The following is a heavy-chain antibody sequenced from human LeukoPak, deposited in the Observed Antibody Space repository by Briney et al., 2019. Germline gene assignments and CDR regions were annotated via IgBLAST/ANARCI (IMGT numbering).Heavy chain of an antibody. CDR3: ARDRDSRSWADAFDI. J-gene: IGHJ3*02. CDR2: ISSSGSTI. V-gene: IGHV3-11*04. D-gene: IGHD6-13*01. Sequence: GGSLRLSCAASGFTFSDYYMSWIRQAPGKGLEWVSYISSSGSTIYYADSVKGRFTISRDNAENSLYLQMNSLRAEDTAVYYCARDRDSRSWADAFDIWGQGTMVTVSS. CDR1: GFTFSDYY.